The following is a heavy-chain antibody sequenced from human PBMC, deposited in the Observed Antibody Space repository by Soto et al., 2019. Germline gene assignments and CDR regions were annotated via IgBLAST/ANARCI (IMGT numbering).Heavy chain of an antibody. V-gene: IGHV1-46*01. CDR2: INPSDDTT. D-gene: IGHD3-22*01. CDR3: ARDLTLEGDYYDRSGYYLDY. CDR1: GYTFTRYY. J-gene: IGHJ4*02. Sequence: GVSVKVSCKASGYTFTRYYMHWVRQAPGQGLEWMGIINPSDDTTSYAEKFQGRLTMTKDTSTSTVYMEMSSLRSEDTAVYYCARDLTLEGDYYDRSGYYLDYWGQGTLVTVSS.